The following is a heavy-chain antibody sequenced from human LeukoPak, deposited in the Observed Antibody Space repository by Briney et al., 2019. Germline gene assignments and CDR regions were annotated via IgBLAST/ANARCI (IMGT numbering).Heavy chain of an antibody. Sequence: GESLKISCKGSGYSFTSYWVAWVRQMPGKGLEWVGTIYPGDSDARYSPSFQGQVTISADKSIRTAYLQWSSLKASDTAMHYCARQVGNYDSSGYGPSGYYYYYYMDVWGKGTTVTVSS. CDR2: IYPGDSDA. CDR1: GYSFTSYW. J-gene: IGHJ6*03. CDR3: ARQVGNYDSSGYGPSGYYYYYYMDV. D-gene: IGHD3-22*01. V-gene: IGHV5-51*01.